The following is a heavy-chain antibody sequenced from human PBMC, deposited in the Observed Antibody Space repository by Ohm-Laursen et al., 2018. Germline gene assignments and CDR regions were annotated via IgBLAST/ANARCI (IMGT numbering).Heavy chain of an antibody. CDR2: INQDGSEK. Sequence: SLRLSCAAPGFTFSSHWMSWVRQAPGKGLEWVADINQDGSEKYYVGSVKGRFTISRDNTKNSLYLQMNSLRAEDTAVYYCARDLGAATGFFDYWGQGTLVTVSS. CDR3: ARDLGAATGFFDY. J-gene: IGHJ4*02. CDR1: GFTFSSHW. V-gene: IGHV3-7*01. D-gene: IGHD6-13*01.